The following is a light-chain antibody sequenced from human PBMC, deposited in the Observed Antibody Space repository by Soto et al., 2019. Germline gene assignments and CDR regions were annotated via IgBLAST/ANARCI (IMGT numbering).Light chain of an antibody. J-gene: IGLJ2*01. CDR3: SSYTSSSTLV. Sequence: QSVLTQPPSASGSPGQSVTISCTGTSSDVGDYNYVSWYQRHPGKAPKLMIYEVSKRPSGVPDRFSGSKSGNTASLTVSGLQAEDEADYYCSSYTSSSTLVFGGGTKLTVL. CDR2: EVS. V-gene: IGLV2-8*01. CDR1: SSDVGDYNY.